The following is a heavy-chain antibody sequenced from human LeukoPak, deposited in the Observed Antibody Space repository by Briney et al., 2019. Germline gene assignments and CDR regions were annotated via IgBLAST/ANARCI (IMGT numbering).Heavy chain of an antibody. V-gene: IGHV3-7*01. Sequence: GGSLRLSCAASGFTFSSYWMSWVRQAPGKGLEWVANIKQDGSEKYYVDSVKGRFTISRDNAKNSLYLQMNSLRAEDTAVYYCARDKVVGPSNFDYWGQGTLVTVSS. D-gene: IGHD1-26*01. CDR1: GFTFSSYW. CDR2: IKQDGSEK. J-gene: IGHJ4*02. CDR3: ARDKVVGPSNFDY.